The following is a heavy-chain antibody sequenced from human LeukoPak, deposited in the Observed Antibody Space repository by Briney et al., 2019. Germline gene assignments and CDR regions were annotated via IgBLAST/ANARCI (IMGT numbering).Heavy chain of an antibody. CDR2: IYSGGRT. D-gene: IGHD6-13*01. CDR1: GFTVSSNY. CDR3: ARDGSSSWYVFGY. Sequence: GGSLRLSCAASGFTVSSNYMSWVRQAPGKGLEWVSVIYSGGRTYYADSVKGRFTISRDNSKNTLYLQMNSLRAEDTAVYYCARDGSSSWYVFGYWGQGTLVTVSS. V-gene: IGHV3-66*01. J-gene: IGHJ4*02.